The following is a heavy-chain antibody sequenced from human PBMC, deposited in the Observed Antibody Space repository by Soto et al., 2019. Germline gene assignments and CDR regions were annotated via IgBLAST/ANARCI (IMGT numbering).Heavy chain of an antibody. D-gene: IGHD2-21*01. CDR1: GFTFSSFE. Sequence: EVQLVESGGGLVQPGRSLRLSCAASGFTFSSFEMNWVRQAPGKGLEWVSYISSSGVTIYYADSVKGRFTISRDNAKNSLSLQMNSLSAEDSAIYYCARDVDVYGMDVWGQGTTVTVSS. CDR2: ISSSGVTI. J-gene: IGHJ6*02. V-gene: IGHV3-48*03. CDR3: ARDVDVYGMDV.